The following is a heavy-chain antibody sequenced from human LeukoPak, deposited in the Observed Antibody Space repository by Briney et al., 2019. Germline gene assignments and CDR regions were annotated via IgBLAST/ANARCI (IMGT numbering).Heavy chain of an antibody. V-gene: IGHV4-39*01. CDR3: ARHTGHYGSGSYYIGFDY. Sequence: PSETLSLTCTVSGGSISSSSYYWGWIRQPPGKGLEWIGSIYYSGSTYYNPSLKSRVTISVDTSKNQFSLKLSSVTAADTAVYYCARHTGHYGSGSYYIGFDYWGQGTLVTVSS. CDR2: IYYSGST. D-gene: IGHD3-10*01. J-gene: IGHJ4*02. CDR1: GGSISSSSYY.